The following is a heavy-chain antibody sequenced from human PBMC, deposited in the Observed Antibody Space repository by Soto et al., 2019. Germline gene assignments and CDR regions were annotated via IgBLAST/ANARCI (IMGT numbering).Heavy chain of an antibody. CDR2: IYHSGST. Sequence: KLPETLSLTCAVSGGSISSSNWWSWVRQPPGKGLEWIGEIYHSGSTNYNPSLKSRVTISVDKSKNQFSLKLSSVTAADTAVYYCARDGPTGTTNFDYWGQGTLVTVSS. V-gene: IGHV4-4*03. D-gene: IGHD1-1*01. CDR3: ARDGPTGTTNFDY. CDR1: GGSISSSNW. J-gene: IGHJ4*02.